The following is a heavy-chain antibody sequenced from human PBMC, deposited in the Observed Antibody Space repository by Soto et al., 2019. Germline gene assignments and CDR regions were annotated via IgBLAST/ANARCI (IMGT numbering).Heavy chain of an antibody. CDR1: GYSFAGYW. CDR2: IDPSDSQT. J-gene: IGHJ4*02. V-gene: IGHV5-10-1*01. Sequence: GESLKIYCKGSGYSFAGYWITWVRQKPGKGLEWMGRIDPSDSQTYYSPSFRGHVTISVTKSTTTVFLQWSSLRASDTAMYYCARQIYDSDTGPNFQYYFDSWGQGTPVTVSS. D-gene: IGHD3-22*01. CDR3: ARQIYDSDTGPNFQYYFDS.